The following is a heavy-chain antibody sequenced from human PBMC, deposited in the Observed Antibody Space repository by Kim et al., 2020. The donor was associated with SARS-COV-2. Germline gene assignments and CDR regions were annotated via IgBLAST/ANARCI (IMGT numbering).Heavy chain of an antibody. Sequence: SETLSLTCTVSGGSISGSSYYWSCIRQAPGKELNGVVNISYSGSTCYNPSLKSTVTISVDTSKNQLSLSLISVTAADAAVYYCASQGDVYSHFDYWGQVT. CDR2: ISYSGST. V-gene: IGHV4-39*01. J-gene: IGHJ4*02. D-gene: IGHD4-4*01. CDR1: GGSISGSSYY. CDR3: ASQGDVYSHFDY.